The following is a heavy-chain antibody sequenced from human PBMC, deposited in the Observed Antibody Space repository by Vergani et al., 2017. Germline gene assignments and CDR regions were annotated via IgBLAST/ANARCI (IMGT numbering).Heavy chain of an antibody. CDR2: ISGSGGST. CDR3: TRDRNXDIWTGSTNHFDH. D-gene: IGHD3-9*01. V-gene: IGHV3-23*01. Sequence: EVQLLESGGGLVQPGGSLRLSCAASGFTFSSYAMSWVRQAPGKGLEWVSAISGSGGSTYYADSVKGRFTISRDNSKNTLYLQMNSLRAEDTAVYYCTRDRNXDIWTGSTNHFDHWGPGTLVTVSS. J-gene: IGHJ4*02. CDR1: GFTFSSYA.